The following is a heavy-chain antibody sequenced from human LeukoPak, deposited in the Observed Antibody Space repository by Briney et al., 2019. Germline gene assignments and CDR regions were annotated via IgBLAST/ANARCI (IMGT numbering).Heavy chain of an antibody. J-gene: IGHJ4*02. CDR2: IGPTGSDR. D-gene: IGHD1-14*01. V-gene: IGHV3-21*06. Sequence: GGSLRLSCTASGLTFSTSGFNWVRQAPGKGLEWVASIGPTGSDRYRADSIKGRFTISRDNANNFLYLQMNSLRAEDTAVYYCATETNGRHYDYWGQGTLLTVSS. CDR3: ATETNGRHYDY. CDR1: GLTFSTSG.